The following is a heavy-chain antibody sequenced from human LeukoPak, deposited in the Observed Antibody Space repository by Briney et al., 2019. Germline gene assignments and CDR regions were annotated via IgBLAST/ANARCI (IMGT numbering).Heavy chain of an antibody. Sequence: SETLSLTCTVSGGSISSSSYYWGWIRQPPGKGLEWIGSIYTSGSTNYNPSLKSRVTMSVDTSKNQFSLKLSSVTAADTAVYYCARVTQYSSSWDAYYFDYWGQGTLVTVSS. J-gene: IGHJ4*02. V-gene: IGHV4-39*07. CDR2: IYTSGST. CDR1: GGSISSSSYY. CDR3: ARVTQYSSSWDAYYFDY. D-gene: IGHD6-13*01.